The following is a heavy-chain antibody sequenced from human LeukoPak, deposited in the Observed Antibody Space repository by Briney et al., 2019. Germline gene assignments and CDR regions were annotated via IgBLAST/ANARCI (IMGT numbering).Heavy chain of an antibody. CDR3: ARDLWGANSY. J-gene: IGHJ4*02. D-gene: IGHD2/OR15-2a*01. V-gene: IGHV3-30-3*01. CDR1: GLAFSTYA. CDR2: ISYDGTNK. Sequence: GRSLRLSCAASGLAFSTYAMHWVRQAPDKGLEWMAVISYDGTNKYYSDSVKGRFTISRDNSKNTLYLQMYSLRAEDTAVYYCARDLWGANSYWGQGSLVTVSS.